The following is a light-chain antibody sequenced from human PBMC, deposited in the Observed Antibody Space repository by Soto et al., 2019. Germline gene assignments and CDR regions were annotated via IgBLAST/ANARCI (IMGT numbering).Light chain of an antibody. J-gene: IGKJ1*01. CDR2: GAS. CDR1: QSVRSN. Sequence: EIVMTQSPATLSASPGEMATLSCRASQSVRSNLAWYQQKPGQAPRLLIYGASTRATGIPARFSGSGSGTEFTLSIGSLQSEDFAVYYCQQYNDLPPTFGQGNKVEIK. V-gene: IGKV3-15*01. CDR3: QQYNDLPPT.